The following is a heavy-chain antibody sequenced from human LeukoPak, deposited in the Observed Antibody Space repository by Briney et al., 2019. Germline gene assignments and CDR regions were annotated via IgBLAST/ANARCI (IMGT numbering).Heavy chain of an antibody. J-gene: IGHJ4*02. CDR3: ANGVGRTSGRNPDY. CDR2: IWYDGSDK. V-gene: IGHV3-33*06. D-gene: IGHD3-10*01. Sequence: GGSLRLSCAASGFTFNTYGMHWVRQAPGRGLEWVAVIWYDGSDKYYAESVKGRFTISRDNSKNTLSLQMNSLRVEDTAMYYCANGVGRTSGRNPDYWGQGTLVTVSS. CDR1: GFTFNTYG.